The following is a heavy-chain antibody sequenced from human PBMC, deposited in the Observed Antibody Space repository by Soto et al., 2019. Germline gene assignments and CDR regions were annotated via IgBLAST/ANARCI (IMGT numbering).Heavy chain of an antibody. CDR3: ARGERQQQRHY. CDR1: GDSISSDKW. D-gene: IGHD6-13*01. Sequence: SETLSLTCAVSGDSISSDKWWSWVRQPPGKGLEWIGEVYHSGNTNYNPSLKSRVIISVDKSKNQFSLKLSSVTDADTAMYYCARGERQQQRHYWGQGTLVTVSS. V-gene: IGHV4-4*02. J-gene: IGHJ4*02. CDR2: VYHSGNT.